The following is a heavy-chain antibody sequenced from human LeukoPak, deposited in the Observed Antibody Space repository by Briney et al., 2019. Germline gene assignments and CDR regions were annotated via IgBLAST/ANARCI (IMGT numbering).Heavy chain of an antibody. CDR1: GGSFSGYY. CDR2: IYYSGST. V-gene: IGHV4-59*01. CDR3: ARGPHPQLPLLWFGELFC. D-gene: IGHD3-10*01. Sequence: SETLSLTCAVYGGSFSGYYWSWIRQPPGKGLEWIGYIYYSGSTNYNPSLKSRVTISVDTSKNQFSLKLSSVTAADTAVYYCARGPHPQLPLLWFGELFCWGQGTLVTVSS. J-gene: IGHJ4*02.